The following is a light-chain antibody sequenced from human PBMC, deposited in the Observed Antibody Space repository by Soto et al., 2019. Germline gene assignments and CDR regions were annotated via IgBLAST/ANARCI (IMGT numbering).Light chain of an antibody. CDR2: DVN. V-gene: IGLV2-11*01. Sequence: SALTQPRSVSGARGQSVTISCTGTSGDCGAYDYVSWYQQHPGKAPKVLVYDVNKRPSGVPDRFSGSRSGNTASLTISGLQADDEGDYSCLSYEGTNARLRVFGTGTKVTV. CDR3: LSYEGTNARLRV. CDR1: SGDCGAYDY. J-gene: IGLJ1*01.